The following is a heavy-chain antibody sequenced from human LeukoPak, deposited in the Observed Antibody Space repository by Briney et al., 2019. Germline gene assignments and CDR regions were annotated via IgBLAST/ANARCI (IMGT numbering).Heavy chain of an antibody. D-gene: IGHD3-9*01. CDR3: ARGGGRYDILTGYLFDY. J-gene: IGHJ4*02. Sequence: PGGSLRLSCAASGFTFSSYAMSWVRQAPGKGLEWVSAISGSGGSTYYADSVKGRFTISRDNSKITLYLQMNSLRAEDTAVYYCARGGGRYDILTGYLFDYWGQGTLVTVSS. CDR1: GFTFSSYA. CDR2: ISGSGGST. V-gene: IGHV3-23*01.